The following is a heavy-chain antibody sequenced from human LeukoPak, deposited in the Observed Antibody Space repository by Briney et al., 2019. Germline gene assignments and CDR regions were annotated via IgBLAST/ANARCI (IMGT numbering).Heavy chain of an antibody. Sequence: GGSLRLSCAASGFTFDDYAMHWVRQAPGKGLEWVSGISWNSGSIGYADSVKGRFTISRDNANNSLYLQMNSLRAEDTAVYYCARLSRGSLDDAFDIWGQGTMVTVSS. CDR2: ISWNSGSI. D-gene: IGHD1-26*01. J-gene: IGHJ3*02. CDR3: ARLSRGSLDDAFDI. CDR1: GFTFDDYA. V-gene: IGHV3-9*01.